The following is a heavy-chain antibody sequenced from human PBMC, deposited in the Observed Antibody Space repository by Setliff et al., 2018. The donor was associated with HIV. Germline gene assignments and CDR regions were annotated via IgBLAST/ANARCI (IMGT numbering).Heavy chain of an antibody. CDR2: IIHSGST. Sequence: YGGSFSGYYWSWIRQPPGKGLEWIGEIIHSGSTNYNPSLKSRVTISVDTSKNQFSLKLSSVTAADTAMYYCARVGLYDTNGYYLYYFESWGQGRLVTVSS. J-gene: IGHJ4*02. V-gene: IGHV4-34*12. CDR1: GGSFSGYY. D-gene: IGHD3-22*01. CDR3: ARVGLYDTNGYYLYYFES.